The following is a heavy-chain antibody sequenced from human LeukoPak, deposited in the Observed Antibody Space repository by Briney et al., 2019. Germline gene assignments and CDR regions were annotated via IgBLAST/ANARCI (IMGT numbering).Heavy chain of an antibody. V-gene: IGHV3-48*03. CDR2: ISSSGSTI. D-gene: IGHD3-10*02. Sequence: GGSLRLSCAVSGFVVSSNYMNWVRQAPGKGLEWVSYISSSGSTIYYADSVKGRFTISRDNAKNSLYLQMNSLRAEDTAVYYCAELGITMIGGVWGKGTTVTISS. J-gene: IGHJ6*04. CDR3: AELGITMIGGV. CDR1: GFVVSSNY.